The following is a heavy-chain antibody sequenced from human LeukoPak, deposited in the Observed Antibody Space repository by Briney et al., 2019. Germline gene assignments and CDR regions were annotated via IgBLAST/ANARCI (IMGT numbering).Heavy chain of an antibody. J-gene: IGHJ4*02. CDR3: ARDRDGYNSFDY. CDR2: INSDGSST. D-gene: IGHD5-24*01. Sequence: PGGSLRLSCAASGFTFSRYWMHWVRQAPGKGLMWVSRINSDGSSTSYADSVKGRFTISRDNAKNTLYLQMNSLRAEDTAVYYCARDRDGYNSFDYWRQGTLVTVSS. V-gene: IGHV3-74*01. CDR1: GFTFSRYW.